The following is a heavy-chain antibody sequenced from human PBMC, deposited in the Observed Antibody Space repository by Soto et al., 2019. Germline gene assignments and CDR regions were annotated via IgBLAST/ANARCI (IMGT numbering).Heavy chain of an antibody. CDR1: GGTFSSYA. Sequence: QVQLVQSGAEVKKPGSSVKVSCKASGGTFSSYAISWVRQAPGQGLEWMGGIIPIFGTANYAQKFQGRVRSTGDEPTSTAYMELSSLRPEATAGYYCGSSRNRGTLNYWGQETLVTFSS. CDR2: IIPIFGTA. D-gene: IGHD2-15*01. CDR3: GSSRNRGTLNY. J-gene: IGHJ4*02. V-gene: IGHV1-69*12.